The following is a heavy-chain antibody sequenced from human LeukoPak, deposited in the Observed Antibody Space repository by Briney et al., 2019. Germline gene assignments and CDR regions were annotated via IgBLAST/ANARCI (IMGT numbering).Heavy chain of an antibody. D-gene: IGHD4-17*01. J-gene: IGHJ5*02. Sequence: SETLSLTCTVSGGSMKSFYWNWVRQPPGKGLEWIGYIYSSGSTNYHPSLKSRVTISLDTSKYQFSLDLTSVTAADTAVYYCARAVTKSWFDLWGQGTLVPVSS. V-gene: IGHV4-59*01. CDR2: IYSSGST. CDR3: ARAVTKSWFDL. CDR1: GGSMKSFY.